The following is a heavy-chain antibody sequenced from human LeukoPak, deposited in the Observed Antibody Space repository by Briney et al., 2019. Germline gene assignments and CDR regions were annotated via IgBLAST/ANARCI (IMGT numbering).Heavy chain of an antibody. CDR1: GFTIGDYA. CDR3: TRDPGYSYGYRLPSY. CDR2: IRSKAYGGTT. J-gene: IGHJ4*02. D-gene: IGHD5-18*01. V-gene: IGHV3-49*03. Sequence: PGGSLRLSCTASGFTIGDYAMSWFRQAPGKGLEWVGFIRSKAYGGTTEYAASVKGRFTISRDDSKSIAYLQMNSLKTEDTAVYYCTRDPGYSYGYRLPSYWGQGTLVTVSS.